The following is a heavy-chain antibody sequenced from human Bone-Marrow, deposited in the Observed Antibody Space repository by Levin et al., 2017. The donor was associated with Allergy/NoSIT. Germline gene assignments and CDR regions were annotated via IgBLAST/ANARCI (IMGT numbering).Heavy chain of an antibody. CDR3: TRHGENVYYDFWSGYYYYYYYMDV. CDR2: IRSKANSYAT. D-gene: IGHD3-3*01. V-gene: IGHV3-73*01. CDR1: GFTFSGSA. J-gene: IGHJ6*03. Sequence: KVSCAASGFTFSGSAMHWVRQASGKGLEWVGRIRSKANSYATAYAASVKGRFTISRDDSKNTAYLQMNSLKTEDTAVYYCTRHGENVYYDFWSGYYYYYYYMDVWGKGTTVTVSS.